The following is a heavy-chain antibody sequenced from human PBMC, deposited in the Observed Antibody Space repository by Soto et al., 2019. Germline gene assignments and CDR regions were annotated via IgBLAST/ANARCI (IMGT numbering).Heavy chain of an antibody. D-gene: IGHD5-12*01. CDR2: ISYDGSNK. V-gene: IGHV3-30-3*01. CDR1: GFTFSSYS. CDR3: ARGARPGWLRDLKGFDY. Sequence: GGSLRLSCAASGFTFSSYSMHWVRQAPGKGLEWVAVISYDGSNKYYADSVKGRFTISRDNSKNTLYLQMNSLRAEDTAVYYCARGARPGWLRDLKGFDYWGQGTLVTVSS. J-gene: IGHJ4*02.